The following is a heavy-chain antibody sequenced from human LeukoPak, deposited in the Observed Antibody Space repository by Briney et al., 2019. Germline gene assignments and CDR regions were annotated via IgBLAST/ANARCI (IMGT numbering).Heavy chain of an antibody. V-gene: IGHV4-38-2*02. J-gene: IGHJ5*02. CDR3: AREQQWLYQYEQNWFDP. D-gene: IGHD6-19*01. CDR2: IYHRGST. Sequence: KPSETLSLTCTVSGYSISSGYYWGWIRQPPGKGLEWIGSIYHRGSTYYNPSLKSRVTISVDTSKNQFSLKLSSVTAADTAVYYCAREQQWLYQYEQNWFDPWGQGALVTVSS. CDR1: GYSISSGYY.